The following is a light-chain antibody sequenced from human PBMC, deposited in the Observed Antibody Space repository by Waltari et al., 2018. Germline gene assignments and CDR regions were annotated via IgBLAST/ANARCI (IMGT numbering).Light chain of an antibody. CDR3: SSYTSSSTWV. CDR1: SRSVGGYNY. J-gene: IGLJ3*02. CDR2: DVT. Sequence: QSALTHPAPVSGSPGQSLTLSCPGTSRSVGGYNYFSWYQQHPGKAPKLMIYDVTKWPSGVSNRFSGSKSGNTASLTISGLQAEDEADYYCSSYTSSSTWVFGGGTKLTVL. V-gene: IGLV2-14*01.